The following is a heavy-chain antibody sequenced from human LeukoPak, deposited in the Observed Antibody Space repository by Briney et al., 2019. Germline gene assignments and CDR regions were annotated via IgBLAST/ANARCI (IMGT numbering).Heavy chain of an antibody. V-gene: IGHV1-2*02. J-gene: IGHJ4*02. D-gene: IGHD3-9*01. CDR2: INPNSGGT. Sequence: ASVKVSCKASGYTFTGYYMHWVRQAPGQGLEWMGWINPNSGGTNYAQKFQGRVTMTRDTSISTAYMELSRLRSDDAAVYYCARTLNDYDILTAYYTYFDYWGQGTLVTVSS. CDR3: ARTLNDYDILTAYYTYFDY. CDR1: GYTFTGYY.